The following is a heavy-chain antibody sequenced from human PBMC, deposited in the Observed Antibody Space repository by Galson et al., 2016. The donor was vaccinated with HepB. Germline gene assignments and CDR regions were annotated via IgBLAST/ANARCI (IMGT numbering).Heavy chain of an antibody. V-gene: IGHV3-21*06. Sequence: SLRLSCAVSGFTFTTYSMSWVRQVPGKGLEWVSSISSRSSYICYADSVKGRFTISRDNARNSLYLEINSLRAEDTALYYCARLGAGAMPTNFERDYYYGMDFWGQGTTVTVSS. CDR1: GFTFTTYS. J-gene: IGHJ6*02. D-gene: IGHD5-24*01. CDR2: ISSRSSYI. CDR3: ARLGAGAMPTNFERDYYYGMDF.